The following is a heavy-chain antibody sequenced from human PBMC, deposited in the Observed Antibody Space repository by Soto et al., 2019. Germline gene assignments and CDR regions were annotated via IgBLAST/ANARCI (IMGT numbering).Heavy chain of an antibody. V-gene: IGHV3-21*01. D-gene: IGHD3-22*01. J-gene: IGHJ4*02. CDR1: GFSFSKFA. CDR3: ARDRSYDSRGYYWGLGY. Sequence: GGSPRLSCAASGFSFSKFAMHWVRQAPGKGLEWVSSISSSSSYIYYADSVKGRFTISRDNAKNSLYLQMNSLRAEDTAVYYCARDRSYDSRGYYWGLGYWGQGTLVTVSS. CDR2: ISSSSSYI.